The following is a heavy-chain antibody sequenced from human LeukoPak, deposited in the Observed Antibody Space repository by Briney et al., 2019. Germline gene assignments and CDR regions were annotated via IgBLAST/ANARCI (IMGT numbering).Heavy chain of an antibody. Sequence: GGSLRLSCAASGFTVSSNYMSWVRQAPGKGLEWVSVIYSGGSTYYADSVKSRFTISRDNSKNTLYLQMNSLRAEDTAVYYCARDWAPGYFDYWGQGTLVTVSS. D-gene: IGHD3-16*01. V-gene: IGHV3-66*01. CDR2: IYSGGST. CDR3: ARDWAPGYFDY. J-gene: IGHJ4*02. CDR1: GFTVSSNY.